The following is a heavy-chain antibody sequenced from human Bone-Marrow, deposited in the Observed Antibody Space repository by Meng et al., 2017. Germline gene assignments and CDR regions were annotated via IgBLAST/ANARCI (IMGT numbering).Heavy chain of an antibody. CDR2: INAGNGNT. V-gene: IGHV1-3*01. CDR1: GYTVTSYA. D-gene: IGHD1-26*01. Sequence: ASVKVSCKASGYTVTSYAMHWVRQAPGQRLEWMGWINAGNGNTKYSQKFQGRVTITRDTSASTAYMELSSLRSEDTAVYYCARENSGSYTHFDYWGQGTLVTVSS. CDR3: ARENSGSYTHFDY. J-gene: IGHJ4*02.